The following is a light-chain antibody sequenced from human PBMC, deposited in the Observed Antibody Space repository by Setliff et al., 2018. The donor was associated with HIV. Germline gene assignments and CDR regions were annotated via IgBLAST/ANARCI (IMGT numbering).Light chain of an antibody. CDR2: SFT. CDR3: QSYDSSLSGYV. J-gene: IGLJ1*01. Sequence: GAPGQRVTISCTGSSSNIGAGFDVHWYQQFPGTAPKLLIYSFTNRPSGVPDRFSGSKSGTSASLAIAGLQAEDEADYYCQSYDSSLSGYVFGTGTKVTVL. CDR1: SSNIGAGFD. V-gene: IGLV1-40*01.